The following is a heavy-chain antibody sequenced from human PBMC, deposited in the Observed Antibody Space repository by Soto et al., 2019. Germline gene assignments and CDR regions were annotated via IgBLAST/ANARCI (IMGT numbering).Heavy chain of an antibody. V-gene: IGHV4-4*07. CDR1: GGAINSYY. J-gene: IGHJ5*02. CDR3: ARGQRFSDWFDP. Sequence: TSETLSLTCTVSGGAINSYYWTWIRQPAGKGLEWIGRIYSSGSTKYNPSLQSRVTMSLDKSKNQFSLRLTSVTAADTAVYYCARGQRFSDWFDPWGQGTVVTVSS. CDR2: IYSSGST. D-gene: IGHD3-3*01.